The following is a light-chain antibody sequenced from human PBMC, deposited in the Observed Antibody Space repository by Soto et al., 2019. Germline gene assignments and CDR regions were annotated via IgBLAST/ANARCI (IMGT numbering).Light chain of an antibody. V-gene: IGKV1-39*01. CDR1: QSISSY. CDR3: QQSYSTPIT. J-gene: IGKJ5*01. CDR2: AAS. Sequence: DIQMTQSPPTLSSSVGYIFTITCRASQSISSYLNWYQQKPGKAPKLLIYAASSLQSGVPSRFSGSGSGTDFTLTISSLQPEDFATYYCQQSYSTPITFGQGTRLE.